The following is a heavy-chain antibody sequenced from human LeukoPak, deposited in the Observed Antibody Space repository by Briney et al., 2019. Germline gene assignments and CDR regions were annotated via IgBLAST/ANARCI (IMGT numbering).Heavy chain of an antibody. CDR1: GHTFTSYD. V-gene: IGHV1-8*01. CDR3: ARSGLHGGYDFWSGYYGY. CDR2: MNPNSGNT. D-gene: IGHD3-3*01. J-gene: IGHJ4*02. Sequence: ASVKVSCKASGHTFTSYDINWVRQATGQGLEWMGWMNPNSGNTGYAQKFQGRVTMTRNTSISTAYMELSSLRSEDTAVYYCARSGLHGGYDFWSGYYGYWGQGTLVTVSS.